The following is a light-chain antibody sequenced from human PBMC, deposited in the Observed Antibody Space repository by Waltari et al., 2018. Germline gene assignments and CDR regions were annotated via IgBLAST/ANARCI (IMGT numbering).Light chain of an antibody. CDR1: QNVHNNY. CDR3: QQYGASPT. Sequence: ELVLTQSPGTLSLPPGHGASLSCRASQNVHNNYLAWYQQRPGQAPRLLIYGASSRATGIPDRFSGSGSGTDFTLSISRLEPEDFAVYYCQQYGASPTFGGGTKVEMK. CDR2: GAS. J-gene: IGKJ4*01. V-gene: IGKV3-20*01.